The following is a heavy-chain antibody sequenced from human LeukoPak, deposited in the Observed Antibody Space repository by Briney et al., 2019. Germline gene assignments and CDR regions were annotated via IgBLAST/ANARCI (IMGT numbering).Heavy chain of an antibody. CDR1: GGTIRGFV. CDR3: TRGDDFLAAYNYMDV. V-gene: IGHV1-69*05. D-gene: IGHD3-9*01. CDR2: INTLSGTT. Sequence: GASVKVSCKVSGGTIRGFVINWMRQAPGEGLEWMGRINTLSGTTNYTQKFQGRVTMTTDESTTTVFMELSRLTSEDTAVYYCTRGDDFLAAYNYMDVWGKGSSVIVSS. J-gene: IGHJ6*03.